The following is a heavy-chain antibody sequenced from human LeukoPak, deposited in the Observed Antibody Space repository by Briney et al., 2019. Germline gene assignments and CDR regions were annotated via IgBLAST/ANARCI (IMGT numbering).Heavy chain of an antibody. CDR2: INPNSGAT. J-gene: IGHJ4*02. CDR3: ARDFRRYSGYDFDF. CDR1: GYTFTGYF. D-gene: IGHD5-12*01. Sequence: ASVKVSCKASGYTFTGYFMHWMRQAPGQGLEWMAWINPNSGATNYAPKFQGRVTLTRDTSITTAYMALSRLRSDDTAVYYCARDFRRYSGYDFDFWGQGTLVTVSS. V-gene: IGHV1-2*02.